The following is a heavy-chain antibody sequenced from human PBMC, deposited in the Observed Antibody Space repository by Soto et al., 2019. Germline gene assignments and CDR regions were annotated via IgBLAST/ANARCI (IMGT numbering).Heavy chain of an antibody. J-gene: IGHJ6*02. V-gene: IGHV1-46*01. CDR3: ARDFGADYSNYGCYGMDV. D-gene: IGHD4-4*01. CDR1: GYTFTSYY. Sequence: ASVKVSCKASGYTFTSYYMHWVRQAPGQGLEWMGIINPSGGSTSYAQKFQGRVTMTRDTSTSTVYMELSSLRSEDTAVYYCARDFGADYSNYGCYGMDVWGQGTTVTVSS. CDR2: INPSGGST.